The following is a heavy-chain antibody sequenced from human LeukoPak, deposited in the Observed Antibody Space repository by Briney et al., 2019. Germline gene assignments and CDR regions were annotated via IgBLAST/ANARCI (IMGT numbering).Heavy chain of an antibody. V-gene: IGHV4-39*01. CDR3: PIHAELYGSGTYSACSYG. CDR1: GGSISSSSYY. CDR2: IYYRGST. J-gene: IGHJ4*02. Sequence: SETLSLTCTVSGGSISSSSYYWGWIRQPPGKGLEWIGTIYYRGSTYFNPSLKSRVTISVDTSKNQFSLKLSSVTAADTAVYYSPIHAELYGSGTYSACSYGGGQGTLVTVSS. D-gene: IGHD3-10*01.